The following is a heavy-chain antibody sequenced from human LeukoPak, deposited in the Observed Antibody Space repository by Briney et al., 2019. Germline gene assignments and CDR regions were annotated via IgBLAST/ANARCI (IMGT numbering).Heavy chain of an antibody. D-gene: IGHD6-19*01. Sequence: GGSLRLSCVASGFTVSSNYMSWVRQAPGKGLEWVSVIYSGSSTYYAESVKGRFTISRNTSKNALYLQMNSLRADDTAVYYCARDRSSGWYVYDYWGQGTLVTVSS. V-gene: IGHV3-53*01. CDR1: GFTVSSNY. CDR2: IYSGSST. J-gene: IGHJ4*02. CDR3: ARDRSSGWYVYDY.